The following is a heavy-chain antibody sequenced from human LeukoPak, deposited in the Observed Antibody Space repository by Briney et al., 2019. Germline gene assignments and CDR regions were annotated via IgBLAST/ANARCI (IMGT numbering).Heavy chain of an antibody. CDR1: GFTFSSYW. D-gene: IGHD2-2*01. Sequence: PGGSLRLSCAAAGFTFSSYWMSWVRQAPGKGLEWVANIKQGGSEKYYVDSVKGRFTISRDNAKNSLYLQMNSLRAENTAVYYCARVSGMWVPAASQSAFDPWGQGTLVTVSS. J-gene: IGHJ5*02. CDR2: IKQGGSEK. CDR3: ARVSGMWVPAASQSAFDP. V-gene: IGHV3-7*04.